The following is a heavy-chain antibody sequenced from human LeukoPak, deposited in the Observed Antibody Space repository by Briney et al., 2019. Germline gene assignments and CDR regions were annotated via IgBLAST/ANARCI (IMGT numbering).Heavy chain of an antibody. CDR1: GFTFDDYA. CDR3: AKCGHCSGGSLGHFDY. Sequence: PGGSLRLSCAASGFTFDDYAMHWVRQAPGKGLEWVSGISWNSGSIGYADSVKGRFTISRDNAKNSLYLQMNSLRAEDTALYYCAKCGHCSGGSLGHFDYWGQGTLVTVSS. V-gene: IGHV3-9*01. D-gene: IGHD2-15*01. CDR2: ISWNSGSI. J-gene: IGHJ4*02.